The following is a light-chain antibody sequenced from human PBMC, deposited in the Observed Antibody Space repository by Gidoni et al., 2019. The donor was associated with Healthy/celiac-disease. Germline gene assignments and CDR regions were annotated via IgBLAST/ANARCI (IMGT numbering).Light chain of an antibody. CDR1: QSISSY. CDR3: QQSYSTPLT. CDR2: AAS. V-gene: IGKV1-39*01. J-gene: IGKJ4*01. Sequence: DIQMTQSPSSLSASVGDRVTITGRASQSISSYLNWYQQKPGKVPKLLIYAASSLQSGVPSRFSGSGSGTDFTLTISSLQPEDFATYYCQQSYSTPLTFGGGTKVEIK.